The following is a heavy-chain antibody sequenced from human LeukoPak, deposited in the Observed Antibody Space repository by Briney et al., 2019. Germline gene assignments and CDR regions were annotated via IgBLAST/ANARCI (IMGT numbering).Heavy chain of an antibody. CDR1: GYTFSGHY. J-gene: IGHJ4*02. D-gene: IGHD3-10*01. CDR2: INPNSAAS. CDR3: ARDFYGSRPGAFDY. Sequence: ASVKVSCKASGYTFSGHYINWVRQAPGQGLEWMGQINPNSAASHYAQKFQDRVTMTRDTSINMAYMDLRSLRSDDTAVYYCARDFYGSRPGAFDYWGQGTLITVSS. V-gene: IGHV1-2*06.